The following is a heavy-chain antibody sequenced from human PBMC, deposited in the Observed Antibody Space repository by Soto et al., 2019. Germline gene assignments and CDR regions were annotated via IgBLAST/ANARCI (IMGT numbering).Heavy chain of an antibody. Sequence: GGSLRLSCAASGFTFNNYWMHWVRQAPGKGLEWVSRINSSRDTIYYADSVKGRFTISRDNAKNLLYLQMKSLRAEDTAVYYCARSSTFYDYWGQGTPVTVSS. CDR3: ARSSTFYDY. D-gene: IGHD6-6*01. CDR2: INSSRDTI. J-gene: IGHJ4*02. CDR1: GFTFNNYW. V-gene: IGHV3-48*01.